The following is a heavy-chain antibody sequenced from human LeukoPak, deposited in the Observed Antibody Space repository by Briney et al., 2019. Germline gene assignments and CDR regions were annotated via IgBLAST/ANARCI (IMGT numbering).Heavy chain of an antibody. CDR3: AKGTLGSCSGASCYPLDY. CDR1: GFTFSSYA. Sequence: PGASLRLSCAASGFTFSSYAMAWVRQAPGKGLEWVSVITDSGINTYYTDSVKGRFTISRDSSKNTLYLQMNSLRAEDTAVYYCAKGTLGSCSGASCYPLDYWGQGTLVTVSS. CDR2: ITDSGINT. V-gene: IGHV3-23*01. D-gene: IGHD2-15*01. J-gene: IGHJ4*02.